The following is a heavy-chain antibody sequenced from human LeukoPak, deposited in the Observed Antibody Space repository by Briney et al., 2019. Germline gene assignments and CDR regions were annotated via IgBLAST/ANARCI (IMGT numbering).Heavy chain of an antibody. CDR1: GFTFSTYE. J-gene: IGHJ3*02. CDR2: IGSRPTTT. D-gene: IGHD5-12*01. CDR3: ATSGAYEISWAFNI. Sequence: GGSLRLSCAASGFTFSTYEMNWVRQAPGKGLEWVSYIGSRPTTTYYADSVRGRFIISRDNTKNSVYLQMASLRADNAAVYYCATSGAYEISWAFNIWGQGTMVAVSS. V-gene: IGHV3-48*03.